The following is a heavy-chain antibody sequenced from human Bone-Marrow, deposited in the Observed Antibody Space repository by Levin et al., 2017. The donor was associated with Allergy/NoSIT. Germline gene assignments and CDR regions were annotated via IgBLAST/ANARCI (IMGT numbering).Heavy chain of an antibody. J-gene: IGHJ4*02. Sequence: PGGSLRLSCTGSGFTFGDYAINWFRQAPGKGLEWVGFIRSEAYGGTTEYAASVKGRFIISRDDSRSMAYLQMNSLKPDDTAVYHCTGARMGGFHLIFRLADYWGQGTLVTVSS. CDR2: IRSEAYGGTT. D-gene: IGHD3-16*01. V-gene: IGHV3-49*03. CDR1: GFTFGDYA. CDR3: TGARMGGFHLIFRLADY.